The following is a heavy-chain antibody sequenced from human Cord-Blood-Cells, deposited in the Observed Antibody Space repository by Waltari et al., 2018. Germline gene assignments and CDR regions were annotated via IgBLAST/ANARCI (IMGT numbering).Heavy chain of an antibody. CDR2: SNHSGST. Sequence: QVQLQQWGAGLLKPSATLSLTCAVYGGSFSGYYWSWLRPPPGKGLEWIGESNHSGSTNYNPSLKSRFTISVDTAKNQFSLKLSSVTAADTAVYYCARTVYSGSSFDYWGQGTLVTVSS. CDR3: ARTVYSGSSFDY. V-gene: IGHV4-34*01. D-gene: IGHD1-26*01. CDR1: GGSFSGYY. J-gene: IGHJ4*02.